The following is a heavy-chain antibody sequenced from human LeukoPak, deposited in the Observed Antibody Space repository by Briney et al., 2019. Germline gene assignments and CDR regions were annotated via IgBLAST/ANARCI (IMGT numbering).Heavy chain of an antibody. CDR1: GYTFTSYG. CDR2: ISAYNGNT. D-gene: IGHD3-22*01. CDR3: ARDRYYDSSGYPDY. V-gene: IGHV1-18*01. Sequence: ASVKVSCKASGYTFTSYGISWVRRAPGQGLEWMGWISAYNGNTNYAQKLQGRVTMTTDTSTSTAYMELRSLRSDDTAVYYCARDRYYDSSGYPDYWGQGTMVTVSS. J-gene: IGHJ4*02.